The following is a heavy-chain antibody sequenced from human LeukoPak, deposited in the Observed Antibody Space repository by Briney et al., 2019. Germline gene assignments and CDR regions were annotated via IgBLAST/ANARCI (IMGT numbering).Heavy chain of an antibody. CDR1: GGSISSYY. Sequence: SETLSLTCTVSGGSISSYYWSWLRQPPGKGLEWIGYIYYSGSTNYNPSLKSRVTISVDTSKNQFSLKLSSVTAADTAVYYCARGLGPLAFDIWGQGTMVTVSS. CDR2: IYYSGST. V-gene: IGHV4-59*01. J-gene: IGHJ3*02. CDR3: ARGLGPLAFDI.